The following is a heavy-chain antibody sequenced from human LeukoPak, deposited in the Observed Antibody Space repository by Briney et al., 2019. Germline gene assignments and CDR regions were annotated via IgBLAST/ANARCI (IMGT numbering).Heavy chain of an antibody. V-gene: IGHV3-30*18. CDR2: ISYDGSNK. J-gene: IGHJ6*02. CDR3: AKGHYYGSGSDYYYYGMDV. Sequence: GRSLRLSCAASGFTFSSYGMHWVRQAPGKGLEWMAVISYDGSNKYYADSVKGRFTISRDNSKNTLYLQMNSLRAEDTAVYYCAKGHYYGSGSDYYYYGMDVWAKGPRSASP. CDR1: GFTFSSYG. D-gene: IGHD3-10*01.